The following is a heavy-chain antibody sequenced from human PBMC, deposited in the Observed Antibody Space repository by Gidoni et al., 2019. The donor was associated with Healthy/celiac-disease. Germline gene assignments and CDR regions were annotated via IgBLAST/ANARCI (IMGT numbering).Heavy chain of an antibody. CDR3: AKEASSGWLDY. D-gene: IGHD6-19*01. Sequence: EVQLVESGGGFVPPGRSLRLSCAASGFTFDDYAMHWVRQAPGKGLGWVSGISWNSGSIGYADSVKGRFTISRDNAKNSLYLQMNSLRAEDTALYYCAKEASSGWLDYWGQGTLVTVSS. J-gene: IGHJ4*02. CDR2: ISWNSGSI. CDR1: GFTFDDYA. V-gene: IGHV3-9*01.